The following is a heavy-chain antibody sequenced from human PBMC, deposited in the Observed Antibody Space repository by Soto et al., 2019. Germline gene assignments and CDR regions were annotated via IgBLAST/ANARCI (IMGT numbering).Heavy chain of an antibody. D-gene: IGHD4-17*01. Sequence: SETLSLTCTVSGCSLRSGNYYWGWIRHPPGKGLEWIGYISYSGTNHYSASLRSRVSISVDTSKNQFSLDLSSVTAADTAVYYCATMGTPVTGLYYFDYWGQGTLVT. CDR1: GCSLRSGNYY. J-gene: IGHJ4*02. CDR3: ATMGTPVTGLYYFDY. CDR2: ISYSGTN. V-gene: IGHV4-30-4*01.